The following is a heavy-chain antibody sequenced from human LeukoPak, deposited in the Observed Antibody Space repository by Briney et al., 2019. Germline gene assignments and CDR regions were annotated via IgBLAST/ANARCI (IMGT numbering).Heavy chain of an antibody. Sequence: ASVKVSCKASGGTFSSYAISWVRQAPGQGLEWMGRIIPIFGIANYAQKFQGRVTITADKTTSTDYMGLSSLRPEDTAVYYCARGAPPYYDNPQGMDVWGQGTTVTVSS. CDR2: IIPIFGIA. CDR3: ARGAPPYYDNPQGMDV. J-gene: IGHJ6*02. V-gene: IGHV1-69*04. CDR1: GGTFSSYA. D-gene: IGHD3-9*01.